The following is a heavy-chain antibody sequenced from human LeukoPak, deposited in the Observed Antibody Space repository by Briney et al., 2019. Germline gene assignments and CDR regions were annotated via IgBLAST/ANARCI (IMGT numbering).Heavy chain of an antibody. Sequence: GGSLRLSCAASGFTFSSYWMHWVRQAPGKGLVWVSRINTDGSSTSYADSVKGRFTISRDNAKNTLYLQMNSLRAEDTAVYYCARIGGGSFPHYYYYMDVWGKGTTVTASS. CDR2: INTDGSST. CDR3: ARIGGGSFPHYYYYMDV. CDR1: GFTFSSYW. V-gene: IGHV3-74*01. D-gene: IGHD2-15*01. J-gene: IGHJ6*03.